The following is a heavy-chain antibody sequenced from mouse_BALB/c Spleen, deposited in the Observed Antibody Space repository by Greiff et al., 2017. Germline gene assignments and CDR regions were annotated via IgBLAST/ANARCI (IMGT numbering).Heavy chain of an antibody. D-gene: IGHD2-3*01. CDR3: ARNYDGYSGWFAY. V-gene: IGHV5-12-2*01. Sequence: EVQRVESGGGLVQPGGSLKLSCAASGFTFSSYTMSWVRQTPEKRLEWVAYISNGGGSTYYPDTVKGRFTISRDNAKNTLYLQMSSLKSEDTAMYYCARNYDGYSGWFAYWGQGTLVTVSA. CDR1: GFTFSSYT. CDR2: ISNGGGST. J-gene: IGHJ3*01.